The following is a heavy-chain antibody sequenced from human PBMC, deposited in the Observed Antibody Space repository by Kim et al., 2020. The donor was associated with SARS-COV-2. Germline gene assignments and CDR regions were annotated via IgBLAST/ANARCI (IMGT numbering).Heavy chain of an antibody. CDR1: GFTFSSYW. Sequence: GGSLRLSCAASGFTFSSYWMSWVRQAPGKGLEWVANIKQDGSEKYYVDSVKGRFTISRDNAKNSLYLQMNSLRAEDTAVYYCARGPGEDSSSGYFDYWGQGTLVTVSS. J-gene: IGHJ4*02. CDR3: ARGPGEDSSSGYFDY. CDR2: IKQDGSEK. D-gene: IGHD6-6*01. V-gene: IGHV3-7*03.